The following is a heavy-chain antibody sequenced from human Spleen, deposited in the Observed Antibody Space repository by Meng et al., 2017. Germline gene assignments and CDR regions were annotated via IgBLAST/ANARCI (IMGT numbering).Heavy chain of an antibody. V-gene: IGHV1-3*01. CDR2: INAGNGNT. CDR3: VRDEDISAAGKLFGDY. Sequence: ASVKVSCKASGYTFTSYAMHWVRQAPGQRLEWMGWINAGNGNTKYSQKFQGRVTITRNTSISTAYMELSGLRSDDTAMYYCVRDEDISAAGKLFGDYWGQGTLVTVSS. CDR1: GYTFTSYA. D-gene: IGHD6-13*01. J-gene: IGHJ4*02.